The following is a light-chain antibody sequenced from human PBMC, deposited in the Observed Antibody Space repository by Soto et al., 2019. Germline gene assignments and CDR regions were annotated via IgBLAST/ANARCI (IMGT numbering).Light chain of an antibody. J-gene: IGKJ1*01. CDR1: QSLIFIDGDTY. Sequence: DVVMTQSPLSLPVTLGQPASISCRSTQSLIFIDGDTYLTWFQQRPGQSPRRLIYKVSNRDSGVPDRFRGSGSGTDFTLQISRVEAEDVVIYYCMQGAQWPPTFGQGTKVEI. CDR2: KVS. CDR3: MQGAQWPPT. V-gene: IGKV2-30*01.